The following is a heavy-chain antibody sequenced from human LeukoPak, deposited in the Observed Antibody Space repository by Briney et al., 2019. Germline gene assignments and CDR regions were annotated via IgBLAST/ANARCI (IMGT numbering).Heavy chain of an antibody. Sequence: SQTLSLTCTVSGGSISFGGFYWTWIRQHPGKGLEWIGYIYYSGSTYYNPSLKSRVTISLDTSKNQFSLNLSSVTAADTAVFYCARGRWDSSGYYTDYWGQGTMVTVSS. J-gene: IGHJ4*02. CDR1: GGSISFGGFY. V-gene: IGHV4-31*03. D-gene: IGHD3-22*01. CDR2: IYYSGST. CDR3: ARGRWDSSGYYTDY.